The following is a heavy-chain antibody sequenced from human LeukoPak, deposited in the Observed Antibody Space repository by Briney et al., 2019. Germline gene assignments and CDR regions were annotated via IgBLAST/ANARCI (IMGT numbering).Heavy chain of an antibody. V-gene: IGHV3-53*01. CDR3: ATSGTYYGLF. CDR2: ISTSGSK. Sequence: PGGSLRLSCAASGFTVSSNYMSWVRQAPGKGLEWVSEISTSGSKYYADSVKGRFTISRDNSKNTVYLQMNSLRAEDTAIYYCATSGTYYGLFWGQGTLVTVSS. CDR1: GFTVSSNY. D-gene: IGHD1-26*01. J-gene: IGHJ4*02.